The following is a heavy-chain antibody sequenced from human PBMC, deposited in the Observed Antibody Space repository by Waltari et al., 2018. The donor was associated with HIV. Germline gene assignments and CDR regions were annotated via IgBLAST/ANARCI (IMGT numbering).Heavy chain of an antibody. J-gene: IGHJ3*02. CDR2: IYYSGST. Sequence: QVQLQESGPGLVKPSETLSLTCTVSGGSISSYYWSWIRQPPGKGLEWIGYIYYSGSTNYTPALKSRVTISVDTSKNQFSLKLSSVTAADTAVYYCARDYYDRTAFDIWGQGTMVTVSS. V-gene: IGHV4-59*01. D-gene: IGHD3-22*01. CDR1: GGSISSYY. CDR3: ARDYYDRTAFDI.